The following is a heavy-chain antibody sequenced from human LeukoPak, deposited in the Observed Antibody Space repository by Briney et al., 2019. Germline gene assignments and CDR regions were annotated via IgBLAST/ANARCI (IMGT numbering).Heavy chain of an antibody. CDR1: GGSISSSHW. CDR2: IYHSGST. J-gene: IGHJ4*02. D-gene: IGHD3-10*01. V-gene: IGHV4-4*02. CDR3: ARKDYGSWSLSRSFDY. Sequence: SETLSLTCAVSGGSISSSHWWSWVRQPPGKGLEWIGEIYHSGSTNYNPSLKSRVTISVDKSKNQFSLKLSSVTAADTAMYYCARKDYGSWSLSRSFDYWGQGTLVTVSS.